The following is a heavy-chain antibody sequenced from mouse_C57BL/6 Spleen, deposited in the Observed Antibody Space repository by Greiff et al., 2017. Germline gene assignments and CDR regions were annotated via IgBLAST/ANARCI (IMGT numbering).Heavy chain of an antibody. V-gene: IGHV1-26*01. J-gene: IGHJ2*01. CDR1: GYTFTDYY. CDR2: INPNNGGT. D-gene: IGHD3-2*02. Sequence: VQLQQSGPELVKPGASVKISCKASGYTFTDYYMNWVKQSHGKSLEWIGDINPNNGGTSYNQKFKGKATLTVDKSSSTAYMELRSLTSEDSAVYYCARRLAYYFDYWGQGTTLTVSS. CDR3: ARRLAYYFDY.